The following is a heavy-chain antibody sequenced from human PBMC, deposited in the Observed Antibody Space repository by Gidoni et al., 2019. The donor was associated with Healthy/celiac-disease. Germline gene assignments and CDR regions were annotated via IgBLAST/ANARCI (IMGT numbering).Heavy chain of an antibody. D-gene: IGHD3-16*02. CDR3: ARLSQDWFDP. J-gene: IGHJ5*02. Sequence: EVQLVQSGAEVNTPGESMRIPCKGSGYSFTSYWISWVRQMPGKVLEWMGRIEPSDSYTNYSPSFQGHVTISADKSISTAYLQWSSLKASDTAMYYCARLSQDWFDPWGQGTLVTVSS. V-gene: IGHV5-10-1*03. CDR2: IEPSDSYT. CDR1: GYSFTSYW.